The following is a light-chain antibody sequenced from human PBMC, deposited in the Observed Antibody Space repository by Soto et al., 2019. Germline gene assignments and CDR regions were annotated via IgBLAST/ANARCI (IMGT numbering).Light chain of an antibody. CDR2: SSS. J-gene: IGKJ1*01. CDR1: QSITTY. V-gene: IGKV1-39*01. CDR3: QQSYNTPRT. Sequence: DIQMTQSPSSLSAPVGDRVAITCRASQSITTYLSWYQQKPGKAPELLIYSSSILQAGVPSRFSGSGSGTDFILTISSLQPEDFATYYCQQSYNTPRTFGQGTKVEIK.